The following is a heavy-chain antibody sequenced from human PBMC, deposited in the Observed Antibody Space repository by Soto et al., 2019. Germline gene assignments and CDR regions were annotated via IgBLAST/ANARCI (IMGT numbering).Heavy chain of an antibody. V-gene: IGHV3-23*01. D-gene: IGHD4-17*01. CDR3: AKFVAGPTAMTSFISYYFDY. J-gene: IGHJ4*02. CDR1: GFTFSNYG. Sequence: PGGSLRLSCAASGFTFSNYGMSWVRQAPGKGLEWVSAISGGGATTYYADSVKGRFTISRDKSTNTLYLQMNSLRAEDTAVYYCAKFVAGPTAMTSFISYYFDYWGQGTLVTVSS. CDR2: ISGGGATT.